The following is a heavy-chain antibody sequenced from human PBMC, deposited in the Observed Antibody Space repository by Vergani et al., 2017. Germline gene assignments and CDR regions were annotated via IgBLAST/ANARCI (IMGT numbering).Heavy chain of an antibody. J-gene: IGHJ5*02. V-gene: IGHV4-34*11. CDR1: GGSFSGYY. CDR2: IYYSGST. CDR3: ARQGQVEIVPAAIMGDWFDP. D-gene: IGHD2-2*01. Sequence: QVQLQQWGAGLLKPSETLSLTCAVYGGSFSGYYWSWIRQPPGKGLEWIGYIYYSGSTNYNPSLKSRVTISVDTSKNQFSLKLSSVTAADTAVYYCARQGQVEIVPAAIMGDWFDPWGQGTLVTVSS.